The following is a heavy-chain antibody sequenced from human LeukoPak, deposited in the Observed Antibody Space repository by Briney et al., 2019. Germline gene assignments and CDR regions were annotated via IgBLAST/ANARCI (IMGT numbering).Heavy chain of an antibody. CDR2: ISGSGGST. CDR1: GFTFSSYA. V-gene: IGHV3-23*01. J-gene: IGHJ3*02. CDR3: AKDKRAILAAAFDI. D-gene: IGHD6-13*01. Sequence: GGSLRLSCAASGFTFSSYAMSWVRQAPGKGLEWVSSISGSGGSTYYADSVKGRFTISRDNSKNTLYLQMNSLTAEDTAVYYCAKDKRAILAAAFDIWGQGTMVTVSS.